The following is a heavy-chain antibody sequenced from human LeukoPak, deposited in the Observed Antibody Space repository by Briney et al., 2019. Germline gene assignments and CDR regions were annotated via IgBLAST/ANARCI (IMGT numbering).Heavy chain of an antibody. V-gene: IGHV3-11*01. CDR2: ISSPGTSV. CDR3: ARGGFRYGYWFPY. CDR1: GFRFSDYY. D-gene: IGHD3-9*01. J-gene: IGHJ4*02. Sequence: GGSLRLSCTASGFRFSDYYMTWIRQAPGKGLEWVSYISSPGTSVFYADSVTGRFTISRDNAKNLLYLQMNSLRAEDTAAYYCARGGFRYGYWFPYWGQGTLVSVSS.